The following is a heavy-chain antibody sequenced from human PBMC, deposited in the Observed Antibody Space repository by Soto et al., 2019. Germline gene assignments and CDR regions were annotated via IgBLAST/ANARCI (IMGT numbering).Heavy chain of an antibody. D-gene: IGHD7-27*01. Sequence: QVQLQQWGAGLLKPSETLSLTCAVYGGSFSGYYWNWIRQPPGKGLEWIGEINHSGSTNYSPSLKSRVTISVDTSKTQFSLKLSSVTDADTAVYYCARGWGRIFDYWGQGTLVTVSS. J-gene: IGHJ4*02. CDR3: ARGWGRIFDY. CDR2: INHSGST. V-gene: IGHV4-34*01. CDR1: GGSFSGYY.